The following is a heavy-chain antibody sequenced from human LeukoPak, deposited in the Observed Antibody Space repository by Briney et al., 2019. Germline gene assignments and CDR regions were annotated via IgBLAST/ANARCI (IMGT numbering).Heavy chain of an antibody. V-gene: IGHV3-30*02. CDR3: AKGGSNNWSFDN. CDR1: GFTFSNYG. D-gene: IGHD1-1*01. CDR2: ISFDGSQK. Sequence: GGSLRLSCAASGFTFSNYGMHWVRQAPGKGLEWVALISFDGSQKYYADSVKRRFTISRDNSKSTVYLQVNSLRVEDAAVYYCAKGGSNNWSFDNWGQGTLVTVSS. J-gene: IGHJ4*02.